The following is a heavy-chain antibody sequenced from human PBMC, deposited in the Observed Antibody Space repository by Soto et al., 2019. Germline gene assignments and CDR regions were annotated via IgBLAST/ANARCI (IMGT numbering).Heavy chain of an antibody. Sequence: EVQLVESGGGLVQPGGSLRLTCATSGFTLSGYWMSWVRQAPGKGLEWVGAVKQDGSDSYHVDSVKGRFIISRDNAKNSRYLQRNSRREGDTAVYYWARGGGNFDQWGQGTLVTVSS. D-gene: IGHD3-16*01. V-gene: IGHV3-7*04. J-gene: IGHJ4*02. CDR3: ARGGGNFDQ. CDR2: VKQDGSDS. CDR1: GFTLSGYW.